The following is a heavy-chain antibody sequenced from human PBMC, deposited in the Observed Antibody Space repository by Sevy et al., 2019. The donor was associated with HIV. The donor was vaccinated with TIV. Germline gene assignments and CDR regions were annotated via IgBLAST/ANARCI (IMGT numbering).Heavy chain of an antibody. CDR1: GYTLNKLS. D-gene: IGHD3-22*01. CDR2: FDPEDGET. CDR3: VATKDYYESSGPPFDY. J-gene: IGHJ4*02. V-gene: IGHV1-24*01. Sequence: ASVKVSCKVSGYTLNKLSMHWVRQAPGKGLEWMGSFDPEDGETFYAQKFQGRVTMTEDTSTDTAYMELSSLRSEDTAVYYCVATKDYYESSGPPFDYWGQGTLVTVSS.